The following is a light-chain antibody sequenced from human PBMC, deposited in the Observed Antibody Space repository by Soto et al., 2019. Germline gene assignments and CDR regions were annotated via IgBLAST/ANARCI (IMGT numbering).Light chain of an antibody. CDR3: AAWDDSLFWV. V-gene: IGLV1-44*01. CDR2: SNN. Sequence: QSVLTQPPSASGTPGLRVTISCSGGSSNIGDNTVNWYQQLPGTAPKLLIYSNNQRPSGVPDRFSGSKSGTSASLAISGLQSEDEADYYCAAWDDSLFWVFGGGTKLTVL. J-gene: IGLJ3*02. CDR1: SSNIGDNT.